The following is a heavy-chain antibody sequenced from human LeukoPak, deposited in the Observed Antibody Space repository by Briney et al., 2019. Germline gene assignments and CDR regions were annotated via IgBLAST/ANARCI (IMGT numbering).Heavy chain of an antibody. CDR1: GYALTCSH. CDR2: INPNGGGT. J-gene: IGHJ4*02. V-gene: IGHV1-2*02. CDR3: ARGLYSSSSFLDY. D-gene: IGHD6-6*01. Sequence: GASVKVSCKASGYALTCSHMHWVRQAPGQGLDWMGWINPNGGGTNYAQKFQGRVTMTRDTSISTAYMELSRLRSDDTAVYYCARGLYSSSSFLDYWGQGTLVTVSS.